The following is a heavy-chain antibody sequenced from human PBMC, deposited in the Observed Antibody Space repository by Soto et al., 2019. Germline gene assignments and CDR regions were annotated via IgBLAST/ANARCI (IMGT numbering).Heavy chain of an antibody. Sequence: TSETLSLTCAVYGGSFSGYYWSWIRQPPGKGLEWIGEINHSGSTNYNPSLKSRVTISVDTSKNQFSLKLSSVTAADTAVYYCESRPRVRGFAPGGQEPLVTVSS. V-gene: IGHV4-34*01. J-gene: IGHJ5*02. CDR1: GGSFSGYY. D-gene: IGHD7-27*01. CDR2: INHSGST. CDR3: ESRPRVRGFAP.